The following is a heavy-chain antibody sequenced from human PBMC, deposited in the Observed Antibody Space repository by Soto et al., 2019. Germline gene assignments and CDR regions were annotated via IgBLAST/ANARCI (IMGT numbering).Heavy chain of an antibody. CDR1: GGSFSGYY. Sequence: SETLSVTCAVYGGSFSGYYWSWIRQPPGKGLEWIGEINHSGSTNYNPSLKSRVTISVDTSKNQFSLKLSSVTAADTAVYYCARAAAGTRWFDPWGQGTLVT. J-gene: IGHJ5*02. CDR2: INHSGST. D-gene: IGHD6-13*01. CDR3: ARAAAGTRWFDP. V-gene: IGHV4-34*01.